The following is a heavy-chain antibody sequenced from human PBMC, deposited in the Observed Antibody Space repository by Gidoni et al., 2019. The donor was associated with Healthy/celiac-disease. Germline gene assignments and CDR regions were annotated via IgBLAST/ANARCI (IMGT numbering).Heavy chain of an antibody. Sequence: EVQLVESGGGLVQPGRSLRLSCTASGFTFGDYAMSWVRQAPGKGLEWVGFIRSKAYGGTTEYAASVKGRFTISRDDSKSIAYLQMNSLKTEDTAVYYCTRERYYYDSSGYSDYFDYWGQGTLVTVSS. J-gene: IGHJ4*02. V-gene: IGHV3-49*04. CDR2: IRSKAYGGTT. D-gene: IGHD3-22*01. CDR1: GFTFGDYA. CDR3: TRERYYYDSSGYSDYFDY.